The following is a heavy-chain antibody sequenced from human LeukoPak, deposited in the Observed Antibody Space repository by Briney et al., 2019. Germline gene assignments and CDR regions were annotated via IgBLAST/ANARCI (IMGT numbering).Heavy chain of an antibody. CDR1: GFTVSTNY. CDR3: GRGWAVDF. J-gene: IGHJ4*02. D-gene: IGHD5-24*01. CDR2: VYSGGTT. Sequence: GGSLRLSCAASGFTVSTNYMSWVRQAPGKGLEWVSLVYSGGTTYHADSVKGRFTISRDDSKNTVYLQMNSLRAEDTAVYYCGRGWAVDFWGQGTLVTVSS. V-gene: IGHV3-66*01.